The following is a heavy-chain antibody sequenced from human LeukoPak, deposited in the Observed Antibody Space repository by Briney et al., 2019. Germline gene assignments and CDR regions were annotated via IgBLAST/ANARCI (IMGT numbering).Heavy chain of an antibody. CDR1: GGSISSSSYY. CDR3: ARDLSEGRIAVAGHFDY. Sequence: SETLSLTCTVSGGSISSSSYYWGWIRQPPGKGLERIGSIYYSGSTYYNPSLKSRVTISVATSKNQFSLKLSSVTAADTAVYYCARDLSEGRIAVAGHFDYWGQGTLVTVSS. V-gene: IGHV4-39*07. CDR2: IYYSGST. D-gene: IGHD6-19*01. J-gene: IGHJ4*02.